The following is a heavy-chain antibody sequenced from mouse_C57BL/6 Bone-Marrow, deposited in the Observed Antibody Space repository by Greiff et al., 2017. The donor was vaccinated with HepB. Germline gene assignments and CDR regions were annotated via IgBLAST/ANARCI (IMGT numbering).Heavy chain of an antibody. CDR1: GYTFTSYT. CDR3: ARLGDGYYGAMDY. J-gene: IGHJ4*01. V-gene: IGHV1-4*01. D-gene: IGHD2-3*01. CDR2: INPSSGYT. Sequence: VKLVESGAELARPGASVKMSCKASGYTFTSYTMHWVQQRPGQGLEWIGYINPSSGYTKYNQKFKDKATLTADKSSSTAYMQLSSLTSEDSAVYYCARLGDGYYGAMDYWGQGTSVTVSS.